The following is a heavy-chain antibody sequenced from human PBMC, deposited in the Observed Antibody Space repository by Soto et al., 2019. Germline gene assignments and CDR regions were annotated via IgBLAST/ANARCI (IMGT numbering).Heavy chain of an antibody. Sequence: PGGSLRLSCAASGFTVSSNYMSWVRQAPGKGLEWVSVIYSGGSTYYADSVKGRFTISRDNSKNTLYLQMNSLRAEDTAVYYCASTMVRGVNRYYYYYGMDVWGQGTTVTVSS. CDR2: IYSGGST. J-gene: IGHJ6*02. CDR3: ASTMVRGVNRYYYYYGMDV. CDR1: GFTVSSNY. V-gene: IGHV3-53*01. D-gene: IGHD3-10*01.